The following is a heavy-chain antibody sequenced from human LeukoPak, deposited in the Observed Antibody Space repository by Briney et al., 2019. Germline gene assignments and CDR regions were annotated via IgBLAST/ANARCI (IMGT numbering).Heavy chain of an antibody. CDR1: GGSFSGYY. Sequence: SETLSLTCAVYGGSFSGYYWSWIRQPPGKGLEWIGEINHSGSTNYNPSLNSRVTISLDTSKNQFSLKLSSVTAADTAVYYCARRAGTGGRDYFDYWGQGTLVTVSS. CDR3: ARRAGTGGRDYFDY. CDR2: INHSGST. V-gene: IGHV4-34*01. D-gene: IGHD3/OR15-3a*01. J-gene: IGHJ4*02.